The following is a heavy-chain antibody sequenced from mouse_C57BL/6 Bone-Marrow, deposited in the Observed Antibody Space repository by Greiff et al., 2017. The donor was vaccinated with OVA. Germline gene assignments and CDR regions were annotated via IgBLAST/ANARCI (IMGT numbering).Heavy chain of an antibody. Sequence: QVQLKESGAELTKPGASVKLSCKATGYTFTGYWIEWVKQRPGHGLEWIGEILPGSGSTNYNEKFKGKATLTADTSSNTAYMQLRSLTTEDSATYYCARSGYPSYGYSDDWGTGTTVTVSS. CDR3: ARSGYPSYGYSDD. D-gene: IGHD1-3*01. V-gene: IGHV1-9*01. J-gene: IGHJ1*03. CDR2: ILPGSGST. CDR1: GYTFTGYW.